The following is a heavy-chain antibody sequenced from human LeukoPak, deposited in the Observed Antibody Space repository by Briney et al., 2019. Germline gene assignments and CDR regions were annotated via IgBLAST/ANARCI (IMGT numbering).Heavy chain of an antibody. CDR2: ISSDGTNK. V-gene: IGHV3-30*18. CDR3: AKGGSTWYYLEY. J-gene: IGHJ4*02. D-gene: IGHD6-13*01. CDR1: RFTLSNYA. Sequence: PGGSLRLSCAASRFTLSNYAMHWVRQAPGNGLEWLALISSDGTNKFYGDSVKGRFSISRDSSKNTLYLEMNSLRAEDTAVYYCAKGGSTWYYLEYWGQGTLVTVSS.